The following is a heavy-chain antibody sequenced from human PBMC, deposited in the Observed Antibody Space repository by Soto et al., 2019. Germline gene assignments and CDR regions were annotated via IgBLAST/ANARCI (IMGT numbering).Heavy chain of an antibody. CDR2: ISGSGGST. D-gene: IGHD3-3*01. Sequence: GGSLRLSCAASGFTFSSYAMSWVRQAPGKGLEWVSAISGSGGSTYYADSVKGRFTISRDNSKNTLYLQMNSLRAEDTAVYYYAKPTTTYYDFWSGPKNAFDIWGQGTMVTVSS. V-gene: IGHV3-23*01. CDR1: GFTFSSYA. J-gene: IGHJ3*02. CDR3: AKPTTTYYDFWSGPKNAFDI.